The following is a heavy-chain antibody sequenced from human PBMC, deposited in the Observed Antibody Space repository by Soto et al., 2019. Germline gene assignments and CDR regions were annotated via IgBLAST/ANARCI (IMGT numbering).Heavy chain of an antibody. J-gene: IGHJ4*02. D-gene: IGHD6-25*01. V-gene: IGHV3-48*02. CDR2: ISSTSSTI. CDR3: ASWPDAADY. Sequence: EVQLVESGGGLVQLGGSLRLSCAASGFTFSSCSMNWVRQAPGKGLEWLSYISSTSSTIYYADSVKGRFTISRDNAKNSLYLQMNSQRDEDTAVYYCASWPDAADYWGQGTLVTVSS. CDR1: GFTFSSCS.